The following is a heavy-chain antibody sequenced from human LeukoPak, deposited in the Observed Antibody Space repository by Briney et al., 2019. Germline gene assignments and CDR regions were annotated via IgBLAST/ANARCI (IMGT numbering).Heavy chain of an antibody. CDR1: GFTFSSYS. D-gene: IGHD6-13*01. J-gene: IGHJ4*02. Sequence: GGSLRLSCAASGFTFSSYSMNWVRRAPGKGLEWVSSIRSSSSYIYYADSVKGRFTISRDNSKNTLYLQMNSLRAEDTAVYYCAKLYSSSWWLGVGSAYYFDYWGQGTLVTVSS. V-gene: IGHV3-21*04. CDR3: AKLYSSSWWLGVGSAYYFDY. CDR2: IRSSSSYI.